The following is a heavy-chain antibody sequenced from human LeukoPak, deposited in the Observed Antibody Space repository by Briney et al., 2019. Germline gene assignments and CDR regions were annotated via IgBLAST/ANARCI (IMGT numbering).Heavy chain of an antibody. V-gene: IGHV4-61*01. CDR1: GGSISSSNW. J-gene: IGHJ4*02. D-gene: IGHD3-22*01. CDR2: IYYSGST. Sequence: SETLSLTCAVSGGSISSSNWWSWIRQPPGKGLEWIGYIYYSGSTNYNPSLKSRVTISVDTSKNQFSLKLSSVTAADTAVYYCASSGYYYRFDYWGQGTLVTVSS. CDR3: ASSGYYYRFDY.